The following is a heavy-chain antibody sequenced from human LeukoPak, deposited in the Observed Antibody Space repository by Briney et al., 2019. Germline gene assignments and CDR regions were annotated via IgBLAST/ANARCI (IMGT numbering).Heavy chain of an antibody. J-gene: IGHJ4*02. Sequence: GASVKVSCKASGYTFTGYYMHWVRQAPGQGLEWMGWMNPNSGNTGYAQKFQGRVTITRNTSISTAYMELSSLRSEDTAVYYCARIAAAGDFDYWGQGTLVTVSS. V-gene: IGHV1-8*03. D-gene: IGHD6-13*01. CDR3: ARIAAAGDFDY. CDR2: MNPNSGNT. CDR1: GYTFTGYY.